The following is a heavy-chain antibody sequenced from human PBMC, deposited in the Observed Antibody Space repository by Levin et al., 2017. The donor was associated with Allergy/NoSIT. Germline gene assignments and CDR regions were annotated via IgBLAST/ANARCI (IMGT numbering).Heavy chain of an antibody. Sequence: GGSLRLSCAASGFTFTDYNMSWIRQPPGKGLEWISYISKSGPTTYYADSVKGRFTISRNNARNSLYLQMNSLRVEDTAIYYCAKERYDYIHAWGQGTLVTVSS. V-gene: IGHV3-11*01. D-gene: IGHD2-15*01. CDR3: AKERYDYIHA. J-gene: IGHJ4*02. CDR2: ISKSGPTT. CDR1: GFTFTDYN.